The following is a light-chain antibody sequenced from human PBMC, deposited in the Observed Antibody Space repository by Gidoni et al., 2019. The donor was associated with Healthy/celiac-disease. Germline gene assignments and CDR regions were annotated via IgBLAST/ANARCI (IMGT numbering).Light chain of an antibody. CDR1: QSISSY. CDR3: QQSYSTPPVT. J-gene: IGKJ4*01. Sequence: GDRVTITCRARQSISSYLNWYQQKPGTAPTRLIYAASSLQSGVPSRFSGSGSGTDFTLTISSLQPEAFTTSSCQQSYSTPPVTFGGGTKVEIK. V-gene: IGKV1-39*01. CDR2: AAS.